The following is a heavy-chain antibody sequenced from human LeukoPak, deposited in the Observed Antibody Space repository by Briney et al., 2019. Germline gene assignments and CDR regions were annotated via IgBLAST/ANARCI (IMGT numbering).Heavy chain of an antibody. CDR2: ISGSGGST. Sequence: GGSLRLSCAASGFTFSSYAMSWVRQAPGKGLGWVSAISGSGGSTYYADSVKGRFTISRDNSKNTLYLQMNSLRAEDTAVYYCAKAGDGSSGFDYWGQGTLVTVSS. CDR3: AKAGDGSSGFDY. J-gene: IGHJ4*02. CDR1: GFTFSSYA. D-gene: IGHD6-19*01. V-gene: IGHV3-23*01.